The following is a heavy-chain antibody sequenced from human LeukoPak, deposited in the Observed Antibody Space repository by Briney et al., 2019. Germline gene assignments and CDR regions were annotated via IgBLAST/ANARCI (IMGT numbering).Heavy chain of an antibody. Sequence: PSQTLSLTCTVSGGSISSSGHYWSWFRQHPGTGLEWIGYIYYSGRTFYNPSFESRVTISVDTSKNQFSLKLNSVTAADTALYYCARDYGDFNRIARAFDIWGQGTMVTVSS. CDR2: IYYSGRT. CDR1: GGSISSSGHY. CDR3: ARDYGDFNRIARAFDI. J-gene: IGHJ3*02. V-gene: IGHV4-31*03. D-gene: IGHD4-17*01.